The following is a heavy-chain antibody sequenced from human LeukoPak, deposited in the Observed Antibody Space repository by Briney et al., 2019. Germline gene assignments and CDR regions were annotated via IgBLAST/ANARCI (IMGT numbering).Heavy chain of an antibody. V-gene: IGHV3-73*01. D-gene: IGHD3-22*01. CDR2: IRSKANSYAT. CDR3: TRGYYYDSSGYYRYLDY. Sequence: GGSLRLSCAASGFTFSGSAMHWVRQASGKGLEWVGRIRSKANSYATAYAASVKGRFTISRDDSKNTAYLQMNSLKTEDTAVYYCTRGYYYDSSGYYRYLDYWGQGTLVTVSS. CDR1: GFTFSGSA. J-gene: IGHJ4*02.